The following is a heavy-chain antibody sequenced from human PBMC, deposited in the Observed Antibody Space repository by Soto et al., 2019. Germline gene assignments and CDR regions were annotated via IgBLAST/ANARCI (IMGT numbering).Heavy chain of an antibody. D-gene: IGHD3-22*01. CDR2: IVPIFGA. CDR1: GGTFSNYG. CDR3: ARGGSDYEGSGYYQGHV. J-gene: IGHJ6*04. Sequence: QVQLVQSGAEVKKPGSSVKVSCKSSGGTFSNYGFSWVRQAPGQGLECMGVIVPIFGAEHPQKVQGRVTITADEYTNQVFMELRGLRSEDTAVYYCARGGSDYEGSGYYQGHVWGKGNTVTVSS. V-gene: IGHV1-69*12.